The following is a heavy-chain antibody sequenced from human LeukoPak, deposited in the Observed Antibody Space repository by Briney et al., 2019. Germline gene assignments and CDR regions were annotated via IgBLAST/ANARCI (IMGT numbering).Heavy chain of an antibody. CDR2: ISYDGSNK. CDR3: AKVAVPYCSSTSCYLDY. D-gene: IGHD2-2*01. CDR1: GFTFSSYG. V-gene: IGHV3-30*18. J-gene: IGHJ4*02. Sequence: PGGSLRLSCAASGFTFSSYGMHWVRQAPGKGLEWVAVISYDGSNKYYADSVKGRFTISRDNSKNTLYLQMNSLRAEDTAVYYCAKVAVPYCSSTSCYLDYRGQGTLVTVSS.